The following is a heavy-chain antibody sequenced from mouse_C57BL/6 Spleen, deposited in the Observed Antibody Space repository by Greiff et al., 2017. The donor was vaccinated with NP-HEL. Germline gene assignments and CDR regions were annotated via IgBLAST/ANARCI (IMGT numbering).Heavy chain of an antibody. CDR2: ISSGSSTI. D-gene: IGHD2-1*01. CDR3: ARDGNFDY. J-gene: IGHJ2*01. CDR1: GFTFSDYG. Sequence: EVKLQESRGGLVKPGGSLKLSCAASGFTFSDYGMHWVRQAPEKGLEWVAYISSGSSTIYYADTVKGRFTISRDNAKNTLFLQMTSLRSEDTAMYYCARDGNFDYWGQGTTLTVSS. V-gene: IGHV5-17*01.